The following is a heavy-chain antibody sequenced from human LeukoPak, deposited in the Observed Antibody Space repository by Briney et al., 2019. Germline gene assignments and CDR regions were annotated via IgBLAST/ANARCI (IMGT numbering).Heavy chain of an antibody. D-gene: IGHD1-26*01. Sequence: SETLSLTCTVSGGSISSCYWSWIRQPAGKGLEWIGRIYTSGSTNYNPPLKSRVTMSVDTSKNQFSLKLSSVTAADTAVYYCASGVGAGGGDAFDIWGQGTMVTVSS. CDR1: GGSISSCY. V-gene: IGHV4-4*07. CDR3: ASGVGAGGGDAFDI. CDR2: IYTSGST. J-gene: IGHJ3*02.